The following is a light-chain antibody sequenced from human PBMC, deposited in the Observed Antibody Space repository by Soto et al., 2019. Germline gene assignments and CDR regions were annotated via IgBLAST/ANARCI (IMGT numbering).Light chain of an antibody. Sequence: EVVMTQSPATVSVSPGEGVTLSCRASQTISNDLAWYQQKPGQAPRLLIYGASTRATGVPARFSGGGSGTEFTLTISGLQSADFAFYYCQQNNKWPPVTFGGGNKVDIK. CDR2: GAS. CDR3: QQNNKWPPVT. J-gene: IGKJ4*01. CDR1: QTISND. V-gene: IGKV3-15*01.